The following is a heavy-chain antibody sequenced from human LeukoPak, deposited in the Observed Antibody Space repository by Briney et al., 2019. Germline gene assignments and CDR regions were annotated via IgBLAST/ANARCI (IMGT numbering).Heavy chain of an antibody. Sequence: PSETLSLTCTVSGYFISSAYYWGWIRQPPGKGLEWIGSIYHSGSTYYNPSLKSRVTISVDTSKNHFSLKLSSVTAADTAVYYCASTVAGIGYFDYWGQGTLVTVSS. CDR3: ASTVAGIGYFDY. J-gene: IGHJ4*02. CDR1: GYFISSAYY. D-gene: IGHD6-19*01. V-gene: IGHV4-38-2*02. CDR2: IYHSGST.